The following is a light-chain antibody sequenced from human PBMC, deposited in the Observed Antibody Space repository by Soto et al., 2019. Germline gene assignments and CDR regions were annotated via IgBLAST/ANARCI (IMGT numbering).Light chain of an antibody. CDR2: RNN. V-gene: IGLV1-47*01. Sequence: QSVLTQPPSVSAAPGQKVTISCSGRSSNIGNNYVSWYQQLPGTAPKLVIYRNNQRPSGVPDRFSGSKSGTSASLAIRGLRSEDEADYYCAAWDDSLSGLYVFGTGTKV. CDR1: SSNIGNNY. CDR3: AAWDDSLSGLYV. J-gene: IGLJ1*01.